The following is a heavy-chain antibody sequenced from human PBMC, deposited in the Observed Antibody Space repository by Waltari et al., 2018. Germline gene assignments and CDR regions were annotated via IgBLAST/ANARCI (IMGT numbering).Heavy chain of an antibody. J-gene: IGHJ4*02. CDR2: IYSGGST. D-gene: IGHD1-7*01. Sequence: EVQLVESGGGLIQPGGSLRLSCAASGFTVSSNYMSWVRPAPGKGLEWVSVIYSGGSTYYADSVKGRFTISRDNSKNTLYLQMNSLRAEDTAVYYCARENSNYGGNYYFDYWGQGTLVTVSS. V-gene: IGHV3-53*01. CDR1: GFTVSSNY. CDR3: ARENSNYGGNYYFDY.